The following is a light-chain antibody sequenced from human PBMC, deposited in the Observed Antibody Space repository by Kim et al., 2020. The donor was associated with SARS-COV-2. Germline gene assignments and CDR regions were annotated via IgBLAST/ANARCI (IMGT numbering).Light chain of an antibody. V-gene: IGLV2-14*03. CDR3: SSYRSSGYV. CDR2: DVS. J-gene: IGLJ1*01. Sequence: QSALTQPASVSGSPGQSITISCTGTSSDVGGYNYVSWYQQYPGKAPKLMIYDVSKRPSGVSNRFSGSKSGNTVSLTISGLQAEDEADYYSSSYRSSGYVFGTGTKVTVL. CDR1: SSDVGGYNY.